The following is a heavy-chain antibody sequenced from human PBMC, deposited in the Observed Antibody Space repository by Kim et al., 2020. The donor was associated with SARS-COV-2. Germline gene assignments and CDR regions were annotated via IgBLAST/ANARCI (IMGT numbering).Heavy chain of an antibody. D-gene: IGHD2-21*02. CDR2: IGTAGDT. V-gene: IGHV3-13*01. J-gene: IGHJ3*02. Sequence: GGSLRLSCAASGFTFSSYDMHWVRQATGKGLEWVSAIGTAGDTYYPGSVKGRFTISRENAKNSLYLQMNSLRAGDTAVYYCASLRGVVVTAGRCFDIWGQGTMVTVSS. CDR1: GFTFSSYD. CDR3: ASLRGVVVTAGRCFDI.